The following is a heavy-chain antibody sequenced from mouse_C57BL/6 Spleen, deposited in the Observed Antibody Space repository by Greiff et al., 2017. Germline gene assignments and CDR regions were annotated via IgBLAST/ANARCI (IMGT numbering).Heavy chain of an antibody. J-gene: IGHJ2*01. Sequence: QVQLQQSDAELVKPGASVKISCKVSGYTFTDHTIHWMKQRPEQGLEWIGYIYPRDGSTKYNEQFKGKATLTAAKSSSTAYMQLNSLTSGHSAVDICASFGWYGYYFDYWGQGTTLTVSS. CDR1: GYTFTDHT. D-gene: IGHD2-14*01. CDR3: ASFGWYGYYFDY. V-gene: IGHV1-78*01. CDR2: IYPRDGST.